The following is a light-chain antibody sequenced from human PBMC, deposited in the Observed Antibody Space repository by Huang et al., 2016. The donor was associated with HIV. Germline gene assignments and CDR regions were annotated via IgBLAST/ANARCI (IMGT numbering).Light chain of an antibody. J-gene: IGKJ4*01. CDR3: QQRSYWPLT. CDR1: QSVSSY. CDR2: DAS. V-gene: IGKV3-11*01. Sequence: EIVLTQSPATLSLSPGERATLSCRASQSVSSYLAWFQQKPGQAPRLLIYDASNRATGIPARFSGRGSGTDFTLTISSLEPEDFAVYYCQQRSYWPLTFGGGTKVEI.